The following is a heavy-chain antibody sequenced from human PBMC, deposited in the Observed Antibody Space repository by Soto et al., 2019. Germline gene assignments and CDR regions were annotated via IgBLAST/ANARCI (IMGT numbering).Heavy chain of an antibody. CDR3: ARGAYFSGDCYPDY. CDR2: VGSTGSCK. D-gene: IGHD2-21*02. J-gene: IGHJ4*02. V-gene: IGHV3-21*04. CDR1: GFSCNSYN. Sequence: PCWALRVPCAASGFSCNSYNMDWVPKAPGKGLEWVSSVGSTGSCKYYGDSLKGGLTISRDNAKNSLYLQVNSLRADDRALYYCARGAYFSGDCYPDYGRPGTLVDVSS.